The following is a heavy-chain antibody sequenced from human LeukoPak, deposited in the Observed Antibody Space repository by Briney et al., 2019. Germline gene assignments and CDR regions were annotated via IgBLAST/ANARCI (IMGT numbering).Heavy chain of an antibody. CDR3: PAMTGIAVAGTAY. J-gene: IGHJ4*02. V-gene: IGHV4-30-4*08. CDR2: FYYSGRT. Sequence: SQTLSLTCTVSGGSISSGDYYCSWIRQPPGKGLVWIGYFYYSGRTYDNPSLKRRVNISVDTSKTHFSLKLSPVTAADTAVYYCPAMTGIAVAGTAYWGQGTLVTVSS. CDR1: GGSISSGDYY. D-gene: IGHD6-19*01.